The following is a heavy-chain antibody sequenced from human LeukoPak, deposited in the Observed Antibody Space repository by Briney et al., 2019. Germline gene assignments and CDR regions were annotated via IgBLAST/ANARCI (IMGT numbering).Heavy chain of an antibody. CDR1: GGSISSSNW. J-gene: IGHJ6*02. CDR3: ARVGDFGPVDTAMAHGPYYYGMDV. Sequence: SETLSLTCAVSGGSISSSNWWSWVRQPPGKGLEWIGEIYHSGSTNYNPSLKSRVTISVDKSKSQFSLKLSSVTAADTAVYYCARVGDFGPVDTAMAHGPYYYGMDVWGQGTTVTVSS. CDR2: IYHSGST. V-gene: IGHV4-4*02. D-gene: IGHD5-18*01.